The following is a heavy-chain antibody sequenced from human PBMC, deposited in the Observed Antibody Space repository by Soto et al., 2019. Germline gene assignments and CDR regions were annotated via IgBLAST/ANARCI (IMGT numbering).Heavy chain of an antibody. CDR2: IYPDDSET. CDR3: ASLARGNWVSFDY. J-gene: IGHJ4*02. V-gene: IGHV5-51*01. Sequence: GESLKISCTTSGYNFPIYWVGWVRQMPGKGLEWMGIIYPDDSETVYNPSFQGQVTISADKSISTAYLQWSSLKASDTAMYYCASLARGNWVSFDYWGQGTLVTVSS. CDR1: GYNFPIYW. D-gene: IGHD7-27*01.